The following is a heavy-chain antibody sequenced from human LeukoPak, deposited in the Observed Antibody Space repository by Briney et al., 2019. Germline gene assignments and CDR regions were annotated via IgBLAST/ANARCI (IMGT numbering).Heavy chain of an antibody. V-gene: IGHV3-21*01. D-gene: IGHD6-6*01. J-gene: IGHJ4*02. CDR3: ARDRWQLAQDFDY. Sequence: PGGSLRLSCAASGFTFSSYWMSWVRQAPGKGLEWVSSISSSSSYIYYADSVKGRFTISRDNAKNSLYLQMNSLRAEDTAVYYCARDRWQLAQDFDYWGQGTLVTVSS. CDR2: ISSSSSYI. CDR1: GFTFSSYW.